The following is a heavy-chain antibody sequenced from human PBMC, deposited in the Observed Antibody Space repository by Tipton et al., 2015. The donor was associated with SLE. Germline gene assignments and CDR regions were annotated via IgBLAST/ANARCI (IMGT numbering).Heavy chain of an antibody. D-gene: IGHD6-19*01. CDR2: IIPIFGTA. CDR3: ARLGLGAVAGP. Sequence: QVQLVQSGAEVKKPGSSVKVSCKASGGTFSSYAISWLRQAPGQGLEWMGRIIPIFGTANYAQKFQGRVTMTRDTSTSTVYMELSSLRSEDTAVYYCARLGLGAVAGPWGQGTLVTVSS. V-gene: IGHV1-69*06. J-gene: IGHJ5*02. CDR1: GGTFSSYA.